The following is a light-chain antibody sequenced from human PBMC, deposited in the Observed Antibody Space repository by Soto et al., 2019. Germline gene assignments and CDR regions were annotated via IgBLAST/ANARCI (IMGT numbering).Light chain of an antibody. CDR3: QQRSNWLT. CDR1: QSVGSY. CDR2: DAS. V-gene: IGKV3-11*01. Sequence: EVVLTQSPATLSLSPGERATLSCRASQSVGSYLAWYQHRPGQAPRLLIYDASNRATGIPIRFSGSGSGTDFTLTISSLEPEDFAVYYCQQRSNWLTFGGGTKVEIK. J-gene: IGKJ4*01.